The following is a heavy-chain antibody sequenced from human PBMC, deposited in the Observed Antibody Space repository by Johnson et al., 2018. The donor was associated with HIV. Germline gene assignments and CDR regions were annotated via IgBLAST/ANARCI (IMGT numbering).Heavy chain of an antibody. CDR3: ARDGRDLVTRGSFDV. J-gene: IGHJ3*01. CDR1: GFTFSSYA. Sequence: QMLLVESGGGVVQPGRSLRLSCTASGFTFSSYAMHWVQQAPGKGLEWVSGISGSGGSTYYADSVKGRFTISRDNSKNTLYLQMNSLRPEDTAVYYCARDGRDLVTRGSFDVWGQGTVVTVSS. CDR2: ISGSGGST. D-gene: IGHD3-9*01. V-gene: IGHV3-NL1*01.